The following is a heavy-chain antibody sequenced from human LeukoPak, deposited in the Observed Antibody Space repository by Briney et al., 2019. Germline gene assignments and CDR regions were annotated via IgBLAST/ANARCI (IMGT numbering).Heavy chain of an antibody. J-gene: IGHJ6*02. Sequence: GGSLRLSCAASGPTFSSHWVHWVRQAPGKGLVWVARINEDGSFVSYADPVKGRFTISRDNAKNTLYLQMNSLRADDTAVYYCVDFGINWALTVWGQGATVTVSS. V-gene: IGHV3-74*01. CDR1: GPTFSSHW. CDR2: INEDGSFV. D-gene: IGHD1-1*01. CDR3: VDFGINWALTV.